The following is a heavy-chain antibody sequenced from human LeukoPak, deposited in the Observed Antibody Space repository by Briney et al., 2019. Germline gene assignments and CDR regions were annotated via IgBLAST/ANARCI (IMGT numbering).Heavy chain of an antibody. V-gene: IGHV3-30-3*01. CDR3: ASRSSVAASGPG. CDR1: GFTFSSYA. CDR2: ISYDGSNK. D-gene: IGHD2-15*01. J-gene: IGHJ4*02. Sequence: GGSLRLSCAASGFTFSSYAMHWVRQAPGKGLEWVAVISYDGSNKYYADSVKGRFTISRDNSKNSLYLQMSSLRAEDTALYYCASRSSVAASGPGWGQGILVTVSS.